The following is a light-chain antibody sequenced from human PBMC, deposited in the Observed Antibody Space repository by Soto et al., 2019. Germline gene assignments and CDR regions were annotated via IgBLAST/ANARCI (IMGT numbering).Light chain of an antibody. CDR2: DVS. V-gene: IGLV2-14*01. J-gene: IGLJ1*01. Sequence: QSALTQPASVSGSPGQSITISCTGTSSDVGDYNYVSWYQQHPGKAPKLMLYDVSNRPSGISNRFSGSKSGNTASLTISGLQVEDEADYYCSSYTSTSTLFGTGTNVTVL. CDR1: SSDVGDYNY. CDR3: SSYTSTSTL.